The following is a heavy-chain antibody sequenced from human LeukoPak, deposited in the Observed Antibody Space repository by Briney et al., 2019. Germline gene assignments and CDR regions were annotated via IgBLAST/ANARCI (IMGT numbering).Heavy chain of an antibody. Sequence: GGSLRLSCEASGFTFTNYAMSWVRQAPGKGLEWVSAISGGGGTTYYGDSVKGRFTISRDNSKNTLFLQMNSLRAEDTAVYYCAKDHKYYFDSSTYYEYYFDYWGQGTLVTVSS. V-gene: IGHV3-23*01. D-gene: IGHD3-22*01. CDR3: AKDHKYYFDSSTYYEYYFDY. J-gene: IGHJ4*02. CDR1: GFTFTNYA. CDR2: ISGGGGTT.